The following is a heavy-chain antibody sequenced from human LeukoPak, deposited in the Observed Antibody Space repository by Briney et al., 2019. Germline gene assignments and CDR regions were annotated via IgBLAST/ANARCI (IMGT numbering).Heavy chain of an antibody. CDR3: ARESKRHCSSTSCNDY. D-gene: IGHD2-2*01. Sequence: SSVKVSCKASGGTFSSYAISWVRQAPGQGLEWVGGIIPIFGTANYAQKFQGRVTITADESTSTAYMELSSLRSEDTAVYYCARESKRHCSSTSCNDYWGQGTLVTVSS. CDR1: GGTFSSYA. CDR2: IIPIFGTA. J-gene: IGHJ4*02. V-gene: IGHV1-69*01.